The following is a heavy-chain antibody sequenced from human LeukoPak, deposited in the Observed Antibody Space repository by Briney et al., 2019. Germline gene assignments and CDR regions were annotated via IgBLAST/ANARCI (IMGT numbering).Heavy chain of an antibody. CDR2: ISGSGDST. CDR3: ARPTDFWSGYYTHAFDI. J-gene: IGHJ3*02. CDR1: GFTFSTYA. D-gene: IGHD3-3*01. V-gene: IGHV3-23*01. Sequence: GGSLRLSCAASGFTFSTYAMSWVRQAPGKGLEWVSDISGSGDSTHYADSVKGRFTISRDNAKNSLYLQMNSLRAEDTAVYYCARPTDFWSGYYTHAFDIWGQGTMVTVSS.